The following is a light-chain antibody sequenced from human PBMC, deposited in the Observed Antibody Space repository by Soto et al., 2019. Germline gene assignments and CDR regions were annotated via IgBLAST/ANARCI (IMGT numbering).Light chain of an antibody. CDR2: DAS. J-gene: IGKJ1*01. CDR3: QQYNGYSWT. Sequence: DIQMTQSPSTLSASVGDRVAITCRASQSISQWVAWYQQKPGRAPELLIYDASTLKSGVPSRFSGSGSGTEFSLTITSLQPDDSAMYYCQQYNGYSWTFGRGTKVEIK. V-gene: IGKV1-5*01. CDR1: QSISQW.